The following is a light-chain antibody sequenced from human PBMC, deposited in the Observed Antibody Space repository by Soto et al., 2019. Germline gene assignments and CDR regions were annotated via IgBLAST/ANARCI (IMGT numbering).Light chain of an antibody. V-gene: IGKV1-39*01. CDR1: QTISTY. CDR2: AAS. CDR3: QQYNSYSWT. Sequence: DIQMTQSPSSLSASIGDRVTVNCRASQTISTYLNWYQQKPGKAPKLLIYAASKLQSGVPSRFSGSGSGTEFTLTISSLQPDDFATYYCQQYNSYSWTFGQGTKVDIK. J-gene: IGKJ1*01.